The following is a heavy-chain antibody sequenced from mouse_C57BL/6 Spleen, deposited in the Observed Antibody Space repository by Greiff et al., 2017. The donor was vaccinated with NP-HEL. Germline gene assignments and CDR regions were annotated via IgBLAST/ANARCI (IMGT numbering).Heavy chain of an antibody. Sequence: EVQVVESGAELVRPGASVKLSCTASGFNIKDDYMHWVKQRPEQGLEWIGWIDPGNGDTEYASKFQGKATITADTSSNTAYLHLSSLTSDATSVYYCTTVFAYWGQGTLVTVSA. CDR3: TTVFAY. J-gene: IGHJ3*01. V-gene: IGHV14-4*01. CDR1: GFNIKDDY. CDR2: IDPGNGDT.